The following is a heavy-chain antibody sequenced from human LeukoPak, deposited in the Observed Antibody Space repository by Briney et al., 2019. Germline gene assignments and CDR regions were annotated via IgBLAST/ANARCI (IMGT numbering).Heavy chain of an antibody. D-gene: IGHD2-21*02. J-gene: IGHJ5*02. CDR1: GYSFTSYW. Sequence: GESLEISRKGSGYSFTSYWLGLEPQMPGKGLEGMWVIYPGDSDTGYSPSFQGQVTISADKSISTAYLQWSSLKASDTAMYYWARLGPGFVVVTAIGWFDPWGQGTLVTVSS. V-gene: IGHV5-51*01. CDR2: IYPGDSDT. CDR3: ARLGPGFVVVTAIGWFDP.